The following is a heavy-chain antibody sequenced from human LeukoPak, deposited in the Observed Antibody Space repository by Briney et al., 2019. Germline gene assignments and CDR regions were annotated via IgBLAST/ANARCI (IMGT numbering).Heavy chain of an antibody. Sequence: SETLSLTCTVSGGSISSYYWSWIRQPPGKGLEWIGYIYYSGSTNYNPSLKSRVTISVDTSKNQFSLKLSSVTAADTAVYYCARVDPTKYYFDYWGQGTLVTVSS. J-gene: IGHJ4*02. D-gene: IGHD1/OR15-1a*01. V-gene: IGHV4-59*01. CDR2: IYYSGST. CDR3: ARVDPTKYYFDY. CDR1: GGSISSYY.